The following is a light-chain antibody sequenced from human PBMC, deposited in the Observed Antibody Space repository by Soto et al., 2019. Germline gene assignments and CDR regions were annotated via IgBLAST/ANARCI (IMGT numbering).Light chain of an antibody. J-gene: IGLJ1*01. CDR3: TSYTSSTPFYV. V-gene: IGLV2-14*03. CDR1: RTDFDGYDY. CDR2: DVS. Sequence: QSLVTQPASVSGSPRQSIAISCTGGRTDFDGYDYVSWYQQHPGQAPQLMIYDVSNRPSGVPDRFSGSKSGNTASLTISGLQAEDEADYYCTSYTSSTPFYVFGTGTKVTVL.